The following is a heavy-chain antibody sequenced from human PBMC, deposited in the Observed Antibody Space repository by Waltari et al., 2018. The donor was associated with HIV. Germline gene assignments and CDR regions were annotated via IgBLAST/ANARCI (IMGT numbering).Heavy chain of an antibody. CDR3: ARGSLYCRAGSCYPFSFDY. CDR2: INHSGST. V-gene: IGHV4-34*01. J-gene: IGHJ4*02. D-gene: IGHD2-15*01. Sequence: QVHLQQWGAGLLKPSETLSLTCAVYGGSFSGHYWNWIRQPPGKGLEWIGEINHSGSTNYNPSLWGRVSISIDTSKNQFSLKLTSVTAADTAVYYCARGSLYCRAGSCYPFSFDYWGQGILVAVSS. CDR1: GGSFSGHY.